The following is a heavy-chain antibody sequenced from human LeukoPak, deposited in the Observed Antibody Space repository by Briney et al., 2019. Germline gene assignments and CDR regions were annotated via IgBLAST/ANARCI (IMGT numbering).Heavy chain of an antibody. CDR2: INWNGGST. CDR3: ARDGVVVVPAAFDY. Sequence: PGGSLRLSCAASGFTFDDYGMSWVRQAPGKGLEWVSGINWNGGSTGYADSVKGRFTISRDNAKNSLYLQMNSLRAEGTALYYCARDGVVVVPAAFDYWGQGTLVTVSS. D-gene: IGHD2-2*01. V-gene: IGHV3-20*04. CDR1: GFTFDDYG. J-gene: IGHJ4*02.